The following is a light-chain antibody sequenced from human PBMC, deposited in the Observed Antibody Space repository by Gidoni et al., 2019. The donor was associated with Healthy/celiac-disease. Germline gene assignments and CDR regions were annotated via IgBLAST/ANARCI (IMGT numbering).Light chain of an antibody. CDR1: QSLLHSNGYNY. V-gene: IGKV2-28*01. CDR2: LGS. J-gene: IGKJ2*01. Sequence: DIVMTQSSLSLPVTPGEPASISCRSSQSLLHSNGYNYLDWYLQKPGQSPQLLIYLGSNRASGVPDRFSGSGSGTDFTLKISRVEAEDVGVYYCMQALQTPSYTFGQGTKLEIK. CDR3: MQALQTPSYT.